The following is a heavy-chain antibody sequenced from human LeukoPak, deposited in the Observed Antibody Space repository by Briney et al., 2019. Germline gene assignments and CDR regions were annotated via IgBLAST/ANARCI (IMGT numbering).Heavy chain of an antibody. D-gene: IGHD2-2*01. CDR3: ARAYCSSTSCPNHDAFDI. J-gene: IGHJ3*02. Sequence: SETPSLTCTVSGGSISSGDYYWSWIRQPPGKGLEWIGYIYYSGSTYCNPSLKSRVTISVDTSKNQFSLKLSSVTAADTAVYYCARAYCSSTSCPNHDAFDIWGQGTMVTVSS. CDR1: GGSISSGDYY. V-gene: IGHV4-30-4*08. CDR2: IYYSGST.